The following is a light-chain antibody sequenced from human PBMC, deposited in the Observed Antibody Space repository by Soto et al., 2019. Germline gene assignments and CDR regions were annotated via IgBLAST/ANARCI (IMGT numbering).Light chain of an antibody. CDR2: DAS. V-gene: IGKV1-33*01. Sequence: DIQMTQSPSSLSASVGDRVTITCQASQHINNYLNWYQQKPGKAPKILIDDASNLKTGVPSRFSGSGSGTDFTFTISRLQPEDIATYYCPQYDDLPLTFGGGTKVEIK. CDR3: PQYDDLPLT. J-gene: IGKJ4*01. CDR1: QHINNY.